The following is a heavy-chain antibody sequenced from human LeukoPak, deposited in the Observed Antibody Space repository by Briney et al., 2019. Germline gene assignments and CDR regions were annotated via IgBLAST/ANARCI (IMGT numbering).Heavy chain of an antibody. J-gene: IGHJ3*01. V-gene: IGHV3-23*01. CDR1: GFIFNNYA. CDR3: ARDEIPSGT. CDR2: ISGSGRNT. D-gene: IGHD6-25*01. Sequence: GGSLRLSCAASGFIFNNYALSWVRQTPGKGLEWVSAISGSGRNTYYADSVKGRFTISRDNSRSTVDLQMDSLRVEDTGIYYCARDEIPSGTWGQGTMVIVSS.